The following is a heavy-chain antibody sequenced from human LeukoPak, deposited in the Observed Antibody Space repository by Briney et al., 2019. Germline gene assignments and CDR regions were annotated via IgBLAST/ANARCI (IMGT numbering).Heavy chain of an antibody. Sequence: GSPLRLSCAASGFTFSNYDMHWVRQAPGKGLEWVAVIWFDGSNKFYADSVKGRFTISRDNSKNTLYLQMNSLRAEDTAVYYCASSAGALIDCWGQGTLVIVSS. V-gene: IGHV3-33*01. J-gene: IGHJ4*02. CDR2: IWFDGSNK. CDR1: GFTFSNYD. D-gene: IGHD6-19*01. CDR3: ASSAGALIDC.